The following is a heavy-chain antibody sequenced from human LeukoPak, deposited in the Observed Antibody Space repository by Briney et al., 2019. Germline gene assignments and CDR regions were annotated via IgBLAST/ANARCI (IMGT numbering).Heavy chain of an antibody. J-gene: IGHJ5*02. CDR3: ARKAKGSGSSLNWFDP. V-gene: IGHV1-18*01. CDR1: GYTFTSYG. D-gene: IGHD3-10*01. Sequence: ASVKVSCKASGYTFTSYGISWVRQAPGQGLEWMGWISAYNGNTNYAQKLQGRVTMTTDTSTSTAYMELRSLRSDDTAVYYCARKAKGSGSSLNWFDPWGQGTLVTVSS. CDR2: ISAYNGNT.